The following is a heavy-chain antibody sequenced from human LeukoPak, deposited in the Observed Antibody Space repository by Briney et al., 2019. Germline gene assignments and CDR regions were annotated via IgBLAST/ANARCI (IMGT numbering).Heavy chain of an antibody. V-gene: IGHV3-21*06. D-gene: IGHD6-19*01. CDR1: GFTFSSYS. CDR3: ARDGGVDRLGVAVTDGFDP. Sequence: GGSLRLSCAASGFTFSSYSMNWVRQAPGKGLEWVSSISSGGFFIYYADSVKGRFTISRDNAKNSLYLQMNSLRGEDTAVYYCARDGGVDRLGVAVTDGFDPWGQGTLVSVSS. CDR2: ISSGGFFI. J-gene: IGHJ5*02.